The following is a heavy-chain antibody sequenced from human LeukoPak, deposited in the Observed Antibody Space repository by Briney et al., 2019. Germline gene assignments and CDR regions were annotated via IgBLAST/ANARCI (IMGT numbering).Heavy chain of an antibody. CDR2: IYHSGST. CDR3: ARDPQVRAVDFYYYYYGMDV. Sequence: KSSGTLSLTCAVSGGSISSSNWWSWVRPPPGKGLEWIGEIYHSGSTNYNPSLKSRVTISVDKSKNQFSLKLSSVTAADTAVYYCARDPQVRAVDFYYYYYGMDVWGQGTTVTVSS. V-gene: IGHV4-4*02. CDR1: GGSISSSNW. J-gene: IGHJ6*02. D-gene: IGHD6-19*01.